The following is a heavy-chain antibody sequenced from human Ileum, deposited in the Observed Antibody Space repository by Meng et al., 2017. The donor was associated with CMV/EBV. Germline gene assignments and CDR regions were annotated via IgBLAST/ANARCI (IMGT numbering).Heavy chain of an antibody. Sequence: GESLKISCAASGLTFSTYWMSWVRQAPGKGLEWVANIKQDGTEKYSVDSVKGRFTISRDNAKNSLYLQMNNLRADDTAVYYCARGGVPAAIGYYGMDVWGHGTTVTVSS. CDR2: IKQDGTEK. D-gene: IGHD2-2*02. J-gene: IGHJ6*02. CDR3: ARGGVPAAIGYYGMDV. CDR1: GLTFSTYW. V-gene: IGHV3-7*01.